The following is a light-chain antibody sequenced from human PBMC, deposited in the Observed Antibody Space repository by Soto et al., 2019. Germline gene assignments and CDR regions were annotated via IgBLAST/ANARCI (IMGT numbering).Light chain of an antibody. CDR3: QQRSKWPLT. V-gene: IGKV3-11*01. CDR2: DAS. CDR1: QSVSRY. J-gene: IGKJ4*01. Sequence: EIVLTQSPATLSLSPGERATLSCRASQSVSRYLAWYQHKPGQAPRLLIYDASNRATGIPARFSGSGSGTDFTLTISSLEPEDFAVYYCQQRSKWPLTFGGGTKVDIK.